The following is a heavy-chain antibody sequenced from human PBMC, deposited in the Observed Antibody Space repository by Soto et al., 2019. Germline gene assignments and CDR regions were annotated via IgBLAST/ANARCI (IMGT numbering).Heavy chain of an antibody. J-gene: IGHJ5*02. D-gene: IGHD2-15*01. CDR1: GGTFSIYA. CDR2: IIPIFGTA. V-gene: IGHV1-69*13. CDR3: ARDGLTFDCSGGSCYSFGDWFDP. Sequence: ASVKVSCKASGGTFSIYAISWVLQAPGQGLEWMGGIIPIFGTANYAQKFQGRVTITADESTSTAYMELSSLRSEDTAVYYCARDGLTFDCSGGSCYSFGDWFDPWGQGTLVTVSS.